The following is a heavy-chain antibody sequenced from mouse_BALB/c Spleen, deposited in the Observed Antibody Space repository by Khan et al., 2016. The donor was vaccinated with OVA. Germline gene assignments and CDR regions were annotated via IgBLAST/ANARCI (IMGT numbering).Heavy chain of an antibody. J-gene: IGHJ4*01. D-gene: IGHD2-1*01. CDR1: GFSLTTSG. V-gene: IGHV2-3*01. CDR3: AKINDGTLYAVDY. CDR2: IWGDWST. Sequence: QVQLQQSGPGLVAPSQSLSITCTVSGFSLTTSGVSWVRPPPGQGLEWLGAIWGDWSTNYLSALKSKRTISKDSFKSKVCLKQNSLKTEDTATYYGAKINDGTLYAVDYWGQGTSVTVSS.